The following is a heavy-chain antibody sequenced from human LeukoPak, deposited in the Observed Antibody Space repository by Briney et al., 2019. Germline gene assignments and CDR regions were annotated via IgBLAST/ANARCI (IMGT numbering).Heavy chain of an antibody. V-gene: IGHV3-53*01. CDR2: IYSGGST. J-gene: IGHJ4*02. CDR1: GFTVSSNY. CDR3: AKQAGTVYTNFDY. Sequence: QPGGSLRLSCAASGFTVSSNYMSWVRQAPGEGLEWGSVIYSGGSTYYADSVKGRFTISRDNSKNTLYLQMNSLRAEDTAVYYCAKQAGTVYTNFDYWGQGTLVTVSS. D-gene: IGHD5/OR15-5a*01.